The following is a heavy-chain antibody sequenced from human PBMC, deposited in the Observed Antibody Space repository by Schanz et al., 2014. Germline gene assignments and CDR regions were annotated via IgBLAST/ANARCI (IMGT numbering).Heavy chain of an antibody. CDR2: INAANGNT. D-gene: IGHD3-10*01. V-gene: IGHV1-3*01. CDR1: GYTFTSYS. CDR3: ARGRGFYDY. J-gene: IGHJ4*02. Sequence: QVQLVQSGAEVKKPGASVKVSCKASGYTFTSYSMHWVRQAPGQRLEWMGWINAANGNTRYSQKFQGRVTITRDTSTSTVYMELSSLTSEDTAVHYCARGRGFYDYWGQGTLVTVSS.